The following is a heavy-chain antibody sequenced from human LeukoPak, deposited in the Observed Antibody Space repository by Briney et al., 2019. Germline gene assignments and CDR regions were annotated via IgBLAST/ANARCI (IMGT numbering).Heavy chain of an antibody. V-gene: IGHV3-74*01. D-gene: IGHD1-26*01. CDR1: GFTFSSYW. CDR2: IKSDSSIT. Sequence: QTGGSLTLSCAASGFTFSSYWMHWVRQAPGKGLVWVSRIKSDSSITTYADSVKGRFTISRDNAKNTLYLQMNSLRAEDTAVYYCARGGTSYSGKLDYWGLGTLVTVSS. J-gene: IGHJ4*02. CDR3: ARGGTSYSGKLDY.